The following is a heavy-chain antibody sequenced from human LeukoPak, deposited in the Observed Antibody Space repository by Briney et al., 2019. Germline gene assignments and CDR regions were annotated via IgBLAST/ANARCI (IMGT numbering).Heavy chain of an antibody. V-gene: IGHV4-34*01. CDR3: ARGPTISETGFFDY. D-gene: IGHD1-1*01. CDR1: GGSFTGYY. CDR2: VNHRGDT. J-gene: IGHJ4*03. Sequence: SETLSLTCAVYGGSFTGYYWSWIRQSPGKGLQWIAEVNHRGDTNYNPSVKGRVTISVDTSKNQFSLKVTSLTAADTAVYYCARGPTISETGFFDYWGQGTLVTISS.